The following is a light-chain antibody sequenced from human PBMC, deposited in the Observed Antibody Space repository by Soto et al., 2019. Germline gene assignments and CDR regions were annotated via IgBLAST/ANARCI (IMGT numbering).Light chain of an antibody. Sequence: QSALTQPASVSGSPGQSITISCTGTSSDVGGYNYVSWYQQHPGKAPKLMIYEVINRPSGVSNRFSGSKSGNTASLTISGLQAEDEADYFCSSYASGSTWVFGGGTKLTV. V-gene: IGLV2-14*01. CDR1: SSDVGGYNY. CDR3: SSYASGSTWV. J-gene: IGLJ3*02. CDR2: EVI.